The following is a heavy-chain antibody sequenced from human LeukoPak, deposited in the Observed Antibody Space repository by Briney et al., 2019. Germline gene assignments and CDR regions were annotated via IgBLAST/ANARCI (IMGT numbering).Heavy chain of an antibody. CDR2: ISAYNGNT. CDR1: GYTFTGSR. V-gene: IGHV1-18*01. CDR3: ARDSGWAYCSSTSCYAYFDY. J-gene: IGHJ4*02. Sequence: ASVTVSCKASGYTFTGSRISWVRQDPGHALEWIGWISAYNGNTNYAQKLQGRVTMTTDTSTSTAYMELRSLRSDDTDVYYCARDSGWAYCSSTSCYAYFDYWGQGTLVTVSS. D-gene: IGHD2-2*01.